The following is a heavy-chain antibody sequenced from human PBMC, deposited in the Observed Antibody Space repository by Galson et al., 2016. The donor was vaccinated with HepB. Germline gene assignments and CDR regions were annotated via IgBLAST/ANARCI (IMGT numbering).Heavy chain of an antibody. CDR3: AKSQPGYSSGWYTLPIDAFDI. CDR2: ISGSGSNT. Sequence: SLRLSCAASGFTFSSYAMSWVRQAPGKGLEWVSTISGSGSNTYYADSVKGRFTISRDNSKNTLYLQMNSLRAEDTAVYYCAKSQPGYSSGWYTLPIDAFDIWGQGTMVTVSS. D-gene: IGHD6-19*01. J-gene: IGHJ3*02. V-gene: IGHV3-23*01. CDR1: GFTFSSYA.